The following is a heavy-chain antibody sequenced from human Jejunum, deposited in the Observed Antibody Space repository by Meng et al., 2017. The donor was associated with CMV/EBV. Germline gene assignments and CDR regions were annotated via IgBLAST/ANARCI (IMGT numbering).Heavy chain of an antibody. V-gene: IGHV2-5*01. CDR1: TPNGVG. J-gene: IGHJ6*02. CDR2: IYWNDEK. CDR3: AHMYDFWSVNYFYYGMDV. D-gene: IGHD3-3*01. Sequence: TPNGVGVGWIRQPPGMALEWLALIYWNDEKRYRPGLKSRLTITKVTSKNQVVLTMTNMDPVDTATYYCAHMYDFWSVNYFYYGMDVWGQGTTVTVSS.